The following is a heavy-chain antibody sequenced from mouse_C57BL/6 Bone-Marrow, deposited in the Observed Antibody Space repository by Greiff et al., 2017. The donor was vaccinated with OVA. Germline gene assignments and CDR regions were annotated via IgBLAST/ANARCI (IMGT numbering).Heavy chain of an antibody. D-gene: IGHD2-4*01. CDR1: GYTFTSYW. V-gene: IGHV1-69*01. J-gene: IGHJ3*01. CDR3: ARWDYDYDGFAY. CDR2: IDPSDSYT. Sequence: VQLQQSGAELVMPGASVKLSCKASGYTFTSYWMHWVKQRPGQGLEWIGEIDPSDSYTNYNQKFKGKSTLTVDKSSSTAYMQLSSLTSEDSAVYYCARWDYDYDGFAYWGQGTLVTVSA.